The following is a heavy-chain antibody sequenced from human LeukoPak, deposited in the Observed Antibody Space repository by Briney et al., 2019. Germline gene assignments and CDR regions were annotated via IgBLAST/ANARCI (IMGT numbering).Heavy chain of an antibody. Sequence: ASVKVSCKASGYTFTGYYIHWVRQAPGQGLEWMGWINPKSGGTNYAQKFQGSVTMSRDTSISTAYMELRRLRSDDTAVYYCAREPYSNPHYGMDVWGQGTTVTVSS. J-gene: IGHJ6*02. V-gene: IGHV1-2*02. CDR2: INPKSGGT. D-gene: IGHD4-11*01. CDR1: GYTFTGYY. CDR3: AREPYSNPHYGMDV.